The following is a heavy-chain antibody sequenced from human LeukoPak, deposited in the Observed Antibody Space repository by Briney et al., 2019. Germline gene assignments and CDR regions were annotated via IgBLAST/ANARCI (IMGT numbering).Heavy chain of an antibody. J-gene: IGHJ4*02. V-gene: IGHV3-48*03. Sequence: GGSLRLSCAASGFTFSSYEMNWVRQAPGKGLEWVSYISSSASTIYYADSVKGRFTISRDNAKNSLYLQMNSLRAEDTAVYYCARDHGYSSSLWGQGTLVTVS. D-gene: IGHD6-13*01. CDR3: ARDHGYSSSL. CDR1: GFTFSSYE. CDR2: ISSSASTI.